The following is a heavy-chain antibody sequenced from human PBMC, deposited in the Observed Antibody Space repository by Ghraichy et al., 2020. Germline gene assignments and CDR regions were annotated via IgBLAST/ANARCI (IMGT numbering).Heavy chain of an antibody. CDR1: GFSLSTSGMC. V-gene: IGHV2-70*11. Sequence: SGPTLVKPTQTLTLTCTFSGFSLSTSGMCVSWIRQPPGKALEWLARIDWDDDKYYSTSLKTRLTIYKDTSKNQVVLTMTNMDPVDTATYYCARTYSSGWSNWFDPWGQGTLVTVSS. CDR3: ARTYSSGWSNWFDP. D-gene: IGHD6-19*01. J-gene: IGHJ5*02. CDR2: IDWDDDK.